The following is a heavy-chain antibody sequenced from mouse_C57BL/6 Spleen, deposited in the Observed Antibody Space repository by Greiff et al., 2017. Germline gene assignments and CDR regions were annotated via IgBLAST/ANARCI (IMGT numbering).Heavy chain of an antibody. J-gene: IGHJ1*03. V-gene: IGHV2-9-1*01. CDR3: ARNGGSRYWYFDV. D-gene: IGHD1-1*01. CDR2: IWTGGGT. CDR1: GFSLTSYA. Sequence: VQVVESGPGLVAPSQSLSITCTVSGFSLTSYAISWVRQPPGKGLEWLGVIWTGGGTTYNSALKSRLSISKDNSKSQVFLKMNRLQTNDTARDYCARNGGSRYWYFDVWGTGTTVTVSS.